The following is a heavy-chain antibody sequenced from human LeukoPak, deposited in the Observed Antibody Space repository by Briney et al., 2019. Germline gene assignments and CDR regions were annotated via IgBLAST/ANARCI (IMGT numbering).Heavy chain of an antibody. Sequence: GGSLRLSCAACGFTFSSFEMNWVRQAPGKGLEWVSYISSSGRTIYYADSEKGRSTISRDNAKNSLYLQMNSLRAEDTAVYYCARVMDDSSGYYIVGVPDYWGQGTLVTVSS. CDR2: ISSSGRTI. V-gene: IGHV3-48*03. J-gene: IGHJ4*02. CDR3: ARVMDDSSGYYIVGVPDY. CDR1: GFTFSSFE. D-gene: IGHD3-22*01.